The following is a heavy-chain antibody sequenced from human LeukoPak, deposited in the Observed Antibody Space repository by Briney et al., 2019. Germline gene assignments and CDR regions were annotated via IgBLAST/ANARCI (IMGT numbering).Heavy chain of an antibody. J-gene: IGHJ4*02. CDR2: IYTSGGT. CDR1: GGSISSYY. D-gene: IGHD5-12*01. CDR3: ARVDIVATIAY. V-gene: IGHV4-4*07. Sequence: PSETLSLTCTVSGGSISSYYWSWIRQPAGKGLEWIGHIYTSGGTNYNPSLKSRVTMSVDTSKNQFSLKLSSVTAADTAVYYCARVDIVATIAYWGQGTLVTVSS.